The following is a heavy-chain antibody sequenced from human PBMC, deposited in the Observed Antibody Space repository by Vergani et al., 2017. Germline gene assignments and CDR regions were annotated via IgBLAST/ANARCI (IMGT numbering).Heavy chain of an antibody. Sequence: QVQLQQWGAGLLKPSETLSLTCAVYGGSISSSSYYWGWIRQPPGKGLEWIGSIYYSGSTYYNPSLKSRVTISVDTSKNQFSLKLSSVTAADTAVYYCARDFSDPYYFDYWGQGTLVTVSS. CDR3: ARDFSDPYYFDY. CDR1: GGSISSSSYY. V-gene: IGHV4-39*07. CDR2: IYYSGST. J-gene: IGHJ4*02. D-gene: IGHD2/OR15-2a*01.